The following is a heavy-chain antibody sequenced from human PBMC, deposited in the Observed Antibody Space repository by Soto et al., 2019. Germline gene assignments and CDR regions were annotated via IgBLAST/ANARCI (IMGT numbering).Heavy chain of an antibody. J-gene: IGHJ6*03. CDR2: IYYSGST. CDR1: GGSVSSGSYY. CDR3: ARGYYDFWSGYKPPNYYYYYYMDV. Sequence: ELLSLTCAVPGGSVSSGSYYWSWIRQPPGKGLEWIGYIYYSGSTNYNPSLKSRVTISVDTAKNQFALKLSSVTAADTAVYYCARGYYDFWSGYKPPNYYYYYYMDVWGKGTTVTVSS. V-gene: IGHV4-61*01. D-gene: IGHD3-3*01.